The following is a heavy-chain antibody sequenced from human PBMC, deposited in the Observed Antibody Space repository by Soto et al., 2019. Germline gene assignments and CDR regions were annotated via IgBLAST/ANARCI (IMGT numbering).Heavy chain of an antibody. V-gene: IGHV5-51*01. Sequence: PGESLKISCKGSGYSFTSSWIGWVRQMPGKGLEWMGIIFPGDSDTRYSPSFQGQVAISADKSISTAYLQWSSLKASDTAIYYCARSTRWPNWFDPCGQGTLVTVSS. CDR1: GYSFTSSW. CDR3: ARSTRWPNWFDP. D-gene: IGHD2-15*01. CDR2: IFPGDSDT. J-gene: IGHJ5*02.